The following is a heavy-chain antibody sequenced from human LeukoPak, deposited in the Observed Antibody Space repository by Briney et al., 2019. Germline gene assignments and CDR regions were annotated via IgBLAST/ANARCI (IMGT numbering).Heavy chain of an antibody. D-gene: IGHD1-26*01. V-gene: IGHV1-69*13. Sequence: ASVKVSCKASGYTFTSYGISWVRQAPGQGLEWMGGIIPIFGTANYAQKFQGRVTITADESTSTAYMELSSLRSEDTAVYYCARGGIVGATFDYWGQGTLVTVSP. J-gene: IGHJ4*02. CDR1: GYTFTSYG. CDR3: ARGGIVGATFDY. CDR2: IIPIFGTA.